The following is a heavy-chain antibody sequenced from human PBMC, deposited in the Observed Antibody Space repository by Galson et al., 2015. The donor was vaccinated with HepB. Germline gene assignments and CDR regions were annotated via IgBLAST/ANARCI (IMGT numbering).Heavy chain of an antibody. V-gene: IGHV3-30*04. Sequence: LRLSCAASGFTFSSYAMHWVRQAPGKGLERVAVISYDGSNKYYADSVKGRFTISRDNSKNTLYLQMNSLRAEDTAVYYCARDNSGYAFDYWGQGTLVTVSS. CDR2: ISYDGSNK. CDR3: ARDNSGYAFDY. CDR1: GFTFSSYA. D-gene: IGHD3-22*01. J-gene: IGHJ4*02.